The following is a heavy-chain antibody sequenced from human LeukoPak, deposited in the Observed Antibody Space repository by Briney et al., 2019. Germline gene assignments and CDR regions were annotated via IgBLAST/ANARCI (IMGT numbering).Heavy chain of an antibody. Sequence: GGSLRLSCAASGFTFSSYWMHWVRQAPGKGLVWVSRINSDGSSTSYADSVKGRFTISRDNAKNSLYLQMNSLRAEDTAVYYCARESFVVVVAAANYYYYYMDVWGKGTTVTVSS. CDR3: ARESFVVVVAAANYYYYYMDV. D-gene: IGHD2-15*01. CDR1: GFTFSSYW. CDR2: INSDGSST. J-gene: IGHJ6*03. V-gene: IGHV3-74*01.